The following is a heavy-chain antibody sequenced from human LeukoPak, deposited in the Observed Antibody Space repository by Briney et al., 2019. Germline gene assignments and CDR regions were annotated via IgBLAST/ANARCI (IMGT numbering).Heavy chain of an antibody. V-gene: IGHV3-15*01. J-gene: IGHJ4*02. CDR3: TPAEDTAMVTLDY. CDR2: IKSKTHGGTT. Sequence: GGSLRLSCAASGFTFSNAWMSWVRQAPGKGLEWVGRIKSKTHGGTTDYAAPVKGRFTISRDDSKNTLYLQMNSLKTEDTAVYYCTPAEDTAMVTLDYWGQGTLVTVSS. D-gene: IGHD5-18*01. CDR1: GFTFSNAW.